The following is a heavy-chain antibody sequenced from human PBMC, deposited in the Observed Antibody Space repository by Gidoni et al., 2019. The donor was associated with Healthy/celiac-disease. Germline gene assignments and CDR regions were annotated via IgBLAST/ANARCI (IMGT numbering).Heavy chain of an antibody. CDR3: ARDQSDGYIDAFDI. J-gene: IGHJ3*02. CDR2: IYTSGST. V-gene: IGHV4-4*07. Sequence: QVQLQESGPGLVKPSETLSLTCTVSGGSLSSYYWSWIRQPAGKGLEWIGRIYTSGSTNYNPSLKSRVTMSVDTSKNQFSLKLSSVTAADTAVYYCARDQSDGYIDAFDIWGQGTMVTVSS. D-gene: IGHD6-13*01. CDR1: GGSLSSYY.